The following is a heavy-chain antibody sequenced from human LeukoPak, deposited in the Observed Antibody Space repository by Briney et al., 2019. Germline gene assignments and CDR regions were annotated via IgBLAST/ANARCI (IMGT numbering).Heavy chain of an antibody. Sequence: GGSLRLSCAASGLTFSSYAMSWVRQAPGKGLEWVSAISGSGGSTYYADSVKGRFTISRDNSKNSLYLQMNSLRAEDTALYYCARGKDGYNFHAFDIWGQGTMVTVSS. CDR3: ARGKDGYNFHAFDI. D-gene: IGHD5-24*01. J-gene: IGHJ3*02. CDR1: GLTFSSYA. CDR2: ISGSGGST. V-gene: IGHV3-23*01.